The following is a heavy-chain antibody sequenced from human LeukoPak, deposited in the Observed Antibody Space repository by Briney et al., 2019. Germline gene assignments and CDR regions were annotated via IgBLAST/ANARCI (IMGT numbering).Heavy chain of an antibody. CDR3: ARDSGWYDGSGYPAREYRYFDL. CDR2: IYHSGST. CDR1: GGSISSGGYS. V-gene: IGHV4-30-2*01. J-gene: IGHJ2*01. Sequence: SETLSLTCAVSGGSISSGGYSWSWIRQPPGKGLEWIGYIYHSGSTYYNPSLKSRVTISVDRSKNQFSLKLSSVTAADTAVYYCARDSGWYDGSGYPAREYRYFDLWGRGTLVTVSS. D-gene: IGHD3-22*01.